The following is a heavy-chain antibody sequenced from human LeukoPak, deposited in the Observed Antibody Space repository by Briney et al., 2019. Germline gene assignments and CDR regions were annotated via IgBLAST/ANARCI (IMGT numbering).Heavy chain of an antibody. J-gene: IGHJ4*02. D-gene: IGHD6-13*01. Sequence: SETLSLTCSVSGGSISSYYWSWIRQPPGKGLEWIGYIYDSGSTNYNPSLKSRVTIKVDTSKNQFSLTLSSVTAADTAVYYCGRGRIAAAGDDFDYWGQGTLVTVSS. CDR1: GGSISSYY. CDR3: GRGRIAAAGDDFDY. V-gene: IGHV4-59*01. CDR2: IYDSGST.